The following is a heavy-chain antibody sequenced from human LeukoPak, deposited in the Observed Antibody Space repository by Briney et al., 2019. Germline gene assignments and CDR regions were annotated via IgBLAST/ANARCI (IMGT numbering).Heavy chain of an antibody. D-gene: IGHD3-22*01. V-gene: IGHV4-39*01. J-gene: IGHJ4*02. Sequence: SETLSLTCTVSGVSISSGDYYWRWIHQPPGKGLEWIGYIYYSGSTYYNPSLKSRVTISVDTSKNQFSLKLSSVTAADTAVYYCARHPFDYYDSSGFLDYWGQGTLVTVSS. CDR3: ARHPFDYYDSSGFLDY. CDR1: GVSISSGDYY. CDR2: IYYSGST.